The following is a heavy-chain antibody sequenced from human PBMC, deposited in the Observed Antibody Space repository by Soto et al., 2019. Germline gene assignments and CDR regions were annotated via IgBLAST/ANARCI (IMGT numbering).Heavy chain of an antibody. D-gene: IGHD3-3*01. J-gene: IGHJ5*02. CDR3: AREYRRITIFGVVIGHNWFDP. V-gene: IGHV1-46*01. CDR1: GYTLTSYY. Sequence: ASVKVSCKASGYTLTSYYMHWVRQAPGQGLEWMGIINPSGGSTSYAQKFQGRVTMTRDTSTSTVYMELSSLRSEDTAVHYCAREYRRITIFGVVIGHNWFDPWGQGTLVTVSS. CDR2: INPSGGST.